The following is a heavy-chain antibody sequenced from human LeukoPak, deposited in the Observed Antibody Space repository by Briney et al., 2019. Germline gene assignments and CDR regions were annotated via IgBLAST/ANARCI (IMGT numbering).Heavy chain of an antibody. CDR3: ARDRGRSGYYFDY. CDR2: INPNSGGT. J-gene: IGHJ4*02. Sequence: ASVTVSCKASGGTFSSYAISWVRQAPGQGLEWMGWINPNSGGTNYAQKFQGRVTMTRDTSISTAYMELSRLRSDDTAVYYCARDRGRSGYYFDYWGQGTLVTVSS. V-gene: IGHV1-2*02. CDR1: GGTFSSYA. D-gene: IGHD3-3*01.